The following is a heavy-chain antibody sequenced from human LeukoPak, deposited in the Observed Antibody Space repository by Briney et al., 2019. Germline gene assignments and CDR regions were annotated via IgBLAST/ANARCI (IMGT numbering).Heavy chain of an antibody. V-gene: IGHV4-31*03. CDR3: ARYRDSGGRLAFDI. CDR1: GGSISSDGYY. Sequence: SGTLSLTCTVSGGSISSDGYYWTWIRQHPGKGLEWIGYIYYSGTTYYNPSLEGRVTLSVDTSKNQFSLRLSSVTAADTAVYYCARYRDSGGRLAFDIWGQGTMATVSS. CDR2: IYYSGTT. D-gene: IGHD2-15*01. J-gene: IGHJ3*02.